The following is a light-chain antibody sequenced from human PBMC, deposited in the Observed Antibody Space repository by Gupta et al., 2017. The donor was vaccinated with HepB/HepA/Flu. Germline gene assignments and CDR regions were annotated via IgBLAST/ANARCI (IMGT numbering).Light chain of an antibody. CDR3: QQYGSSPLYT. J-gene: IGKJ2*01. V-gene: IGKV3-20*01. Sequence: ENVLTQSPGPLSLSPGERVTLSCSASQSLNSNYLAWYQQKPGQAPRLLIYGASIRATGISDRFSGSGSGTDFTLTISRLEPEDFAMYYCQQYGSSPLYTFGQGTKLQIK. CDR2: GAS. CDR1: QSLNSNY.